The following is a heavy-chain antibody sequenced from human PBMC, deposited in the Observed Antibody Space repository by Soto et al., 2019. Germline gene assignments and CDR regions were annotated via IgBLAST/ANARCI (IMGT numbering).Heavy chain of an antibody. J-gene: IGHJ5*02. CDR1: GGSISSGDYY. D-gene: IGHD2-15*01. Sequence: SETLSLTCTVSGGSISSGDYYWSWIRQPPGKGLEWIGYIYYSGSTYYNPSLKSRVTISVDTSKNQFSLKLSSVTAADTAVYYCASVPFYCSGGGCYSGRGLGWFDPWGQGTLVTVSS. V-gene: IGHV4-30-4*01. CDR2: IYYSGST. CDR3: ASVPFYCSGGGCYSGRGLGWFDP.